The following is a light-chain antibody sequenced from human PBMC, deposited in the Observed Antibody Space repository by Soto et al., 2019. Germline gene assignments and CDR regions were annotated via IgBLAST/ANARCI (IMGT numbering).Light chain of an antibody. Sequence: EIVLTQSPGTLSLSPGERATLSCRASQSVSSSYLAWYQQKPGQAPGLLIYGASSRATGIPDRFSGSGSGTDFTLIISRLEREDFAVYYCQHYGRSTWTFGQGTKVEIK. CDR3: QHYGRSTWT. V-gene: IGKV3-20*01. CDR1: QSVSSSY. CDR2: GAS. J-gene: IGKJ1*01.